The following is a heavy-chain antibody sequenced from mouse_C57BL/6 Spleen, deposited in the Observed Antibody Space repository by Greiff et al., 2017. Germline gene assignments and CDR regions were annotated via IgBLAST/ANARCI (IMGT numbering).Heavy chain of an antibody. Sequence: QVQLQQSGPELVKPGASVKISCKASGYAFSSSWMNWVKQRPGKGLEWIGRIYPGDGDTNYNGKCKGKATLTADKSSSTAYMQLSSLTSEDSAVYFCAREAYYYGSSYDWYFDVWGTGTTVTVAS. CDR3: AREAYYYGSSYDWYFDV. CDR2: IYPGDGDT. J-gene: IGHJ1*03. V-gene: IGHV1-82*01. CDR1: GYAFSSSW. D-gene: IGHD1-1*01.